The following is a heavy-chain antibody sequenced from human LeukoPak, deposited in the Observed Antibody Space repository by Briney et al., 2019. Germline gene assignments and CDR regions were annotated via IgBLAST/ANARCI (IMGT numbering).Heavy chain of an antibody. Sequence: ASVKVSCKASGYTFTSYAMHWVRQAPGQRLEWMGWINAGNGNTKYSQKFQGRVTITRDTSASTAYMELRSLRSDDTAVYYCATKDYGDYAEAYYWGQGTLVTVSS. D-gene: IGHD4-17*01. J-gene: IGHJ4*02. V-gene: IGHV1-3*01. CDR3: ATKDYGDYAEAYY. CDR1: GYTFTSYA. CDR2: INAGNGNT.